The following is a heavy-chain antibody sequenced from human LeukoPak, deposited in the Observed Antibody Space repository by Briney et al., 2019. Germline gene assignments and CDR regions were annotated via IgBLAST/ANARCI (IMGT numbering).Heavy chain of an antibody. D-gene: IGHD6-13*01. J-gene: IGHJ4*02. CDR3: AREVIAAAAIGFDY. Sequence: SETLSLTCAVYGGSFSGYYWGWIRQPPGKGLEWIGEINHSGSTNYNPSLKSRVTISVDTSKNQFSLKLSSVTAADTAVYYCAREVIAAAAIGFDYWGQGTLVTVSS. CDR2: INHSGST. CDR1: GGSFSGYY. V-gene: IGHV4-34*01.